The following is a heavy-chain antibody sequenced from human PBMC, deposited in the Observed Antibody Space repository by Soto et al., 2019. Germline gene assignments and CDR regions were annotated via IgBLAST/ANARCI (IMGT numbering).Heavy chain of an antibody. CDR2: INPSGGST. D-gene: IGHD2-15*01. Sequence: ASVKVSCKASGYTFTSYYMHWVRQAPGQGLEWMGIINPSGGSTSYAQKFQGRVTMTRDTSTSTVYMELSSLRFEDTAVYYCASEDFDFFDYWGQGTLVTVSS. V-gene: IGHV1-46*01. CDR3: ASEDFDFFDY. J-gene: IGHJ4*02. CDR1: GYTFTSYY.